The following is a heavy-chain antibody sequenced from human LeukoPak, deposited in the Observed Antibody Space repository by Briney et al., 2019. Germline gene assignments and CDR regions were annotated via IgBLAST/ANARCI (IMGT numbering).Heavy chain of an antibody. CDR2: IIPIFGTA. D-gene: IGHD4-11*01. V-gene: IGHV1-69*06. Sequence: GASVRVSCKASGGTFSSYAISWVRQAPGQGLEWMGGIIPIFGTANYAQKFQGRVTITADKSTSTAYMELSSLRSDDTAVYYCARVAPITVTRGRGFDYWGQGTLVTVSS. CDR3: ARVAPITVTRGRGFDY. CDR1: GGTFSSYA. J-gene: IGHJ4*02.